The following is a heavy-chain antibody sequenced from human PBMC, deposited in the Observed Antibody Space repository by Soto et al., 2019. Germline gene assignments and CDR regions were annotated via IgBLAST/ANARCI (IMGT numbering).Heavy chain of an antibody. CDR1: GGSISSSSYY. D-gene: IGHD6-13*01. J-gene: IGHJ4*02. CDR3: ARRGSSSWYGY. Sequence: QLQLQESGPGLVKPSETLSLTCTVSGGSISSSSYYWGWIRQPPGKGLEWNGSIYYSGSTYYNPSLQSRVTISVDPSKDQFSLKLSSVTAADTAVYYCARRGSSSWYGYWGQGTLVTVSS. CDR2: IYYSGST. V-gene: IGHV4-39*01.